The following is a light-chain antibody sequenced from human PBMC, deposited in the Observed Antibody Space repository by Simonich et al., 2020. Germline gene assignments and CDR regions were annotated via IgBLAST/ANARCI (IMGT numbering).Light chain of an antibody. CDR1: SSDVGSYNY. J-gene: IGLJ3*02. CDR3: SSYAGSNNLRV. V-gene: IGLV2-8*01. Sequence: QSALTQPASVSGSPGQSITISCTGTSSDVGSYNYVSWYQQHPGKAPKLMFYEVSKRPSGVPDRFSGSKSGNTASLTVSGLQAEDEADYYCSSYAGSNNLRVFGGGTKLTVL. CDR2: EVS.